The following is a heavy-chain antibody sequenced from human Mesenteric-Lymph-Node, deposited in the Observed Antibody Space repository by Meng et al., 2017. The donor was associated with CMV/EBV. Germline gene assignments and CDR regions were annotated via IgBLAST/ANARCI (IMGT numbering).Heavy chain of an antibody. CDR3: TGDSVSNPNLDY. V-gene: IGHV3-66*01. CDR2: IYRGDNT. D-gene: IGHD3-10*01. CDR1: GVNVRDKY. J-gene: IGHJ4*02. Sequence: VTRVESGGGLGQPGGSLRLSCAASGVNVRDKYMSWVRQAPGKGLEWVCIIYRGDNTYYIDSVKDRFTVSRDNSKNTMYLQMNSLRVEDTAVYYCTGDSVSNPNLDYWGQGTLVTVSS.